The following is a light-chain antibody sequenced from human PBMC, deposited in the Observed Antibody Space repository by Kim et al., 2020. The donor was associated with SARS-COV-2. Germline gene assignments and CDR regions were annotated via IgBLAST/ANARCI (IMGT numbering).Light chain of an antibody. Sequence: SLSPGERATLSCRASQSISTYLAWYQHKPGQAPRLLIYDASNRATGIPARFSGSGSGTDFILTISSLEPEDFAVYYCQQRSNWPLAFGQGTRLEIK. V-gene: IGKV3-11*01. J-gene: IGKJ5*01. CDR1: QSISTY. CDR2: DAS. CDR3: QQRSNWPLA.